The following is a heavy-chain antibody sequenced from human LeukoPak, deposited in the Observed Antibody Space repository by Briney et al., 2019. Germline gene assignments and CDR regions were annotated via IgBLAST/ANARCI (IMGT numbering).Heavy chain of an antibody. D-gene: IGHD3-10*01. J-gene: IGHJ5*02. V-gene: IGHV1-2*02. CDR3: ARSSGGSGRWGDNLFDP. CDR2: INPKTGST. CDR1: GYSFSGNY. Sequence: ASVKVSCKASGYSFSGNYIHWVRQAPGQGLEWMGWINPKTGSTNYAEKFQGRVTMTRDTSISTCYMELSRLRSDDVAVYYCARSSGGSGRWGDNLFDPWGQGPLVIVSS.